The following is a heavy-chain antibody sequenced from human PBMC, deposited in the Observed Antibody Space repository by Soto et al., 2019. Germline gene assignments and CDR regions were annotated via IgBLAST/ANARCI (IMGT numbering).Heavy chain of an antibody. J-gene: IGHJ5*02. CDR3: ARNWFDP. Sequence: KQSPTLSLTCAVYGGSFSGYYWSWIRQPPGKGLEWIGEINHSGSTNYNPSLKSRVTISVDTSKNQFSLKLSSVTAADTAVYYCARNWFDPWGQGTLVTVSS. CDR1: GGSFSGYY. V-gene: IGHV4-34*01. CDR2: INHSGST.